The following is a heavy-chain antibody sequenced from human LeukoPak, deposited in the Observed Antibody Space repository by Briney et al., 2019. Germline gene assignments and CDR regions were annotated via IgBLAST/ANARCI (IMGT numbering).Heavy chain of an antibody. D-gene: IGHD1-1*01. J-gene: IGHJ6*02. CDR3: ARGQLEYYYGMDV. CDR2: IYYSGST. Sequence: SETLSLTCTVSGGSISSYYWSWIRQPPGKGLEWIGYIYYSGSTNYNPTLKSRVTISVDTSKNQFSLKLSSVTAADTAVYYCARGQLEYYYGMDVWGQGTTVTVSS. CDR1: GGSISSYY. V-gene: IGHV4-59*01.